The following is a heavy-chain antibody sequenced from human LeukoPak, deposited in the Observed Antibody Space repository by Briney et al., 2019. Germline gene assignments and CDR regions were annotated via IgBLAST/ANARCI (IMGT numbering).Heavy chain of an antibody. CDR1: GGSISSGRYY. D-gene: IGHD4-17*01. CDR2: IYYSGDT. Sequence: SETLSLTCTVSGGSISSGRYYWNWIRQLPGKGLEWIGYIYYSGDTYYNPSLKSRVTISVDTSKNQFSLKLSSVTAADTAVYYCARHGVDDYGDYRGWFDPWGQGTLVTVFS. CDR3: ARHGVDDYGDYRGWFDP. J-gene: IGHJ5*02. V-gene: IGHV4-31*03.